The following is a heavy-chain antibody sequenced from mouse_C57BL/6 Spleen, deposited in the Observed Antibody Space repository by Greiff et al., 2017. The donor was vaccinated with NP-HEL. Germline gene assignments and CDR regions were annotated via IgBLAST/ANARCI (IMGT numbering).Heavy chain of an antibody. D-gene: IGHD1-1*02. V-gene: IGHV1-52*01. CDR3: ARRDGSYGYEDY. Sequence: VQLQQPGAELVRPGSSVTLSCKASGYTFTSYWMHWVQQRPIQGLEWIGNIDPSDSETTYNQKFKDKAILTADKSSSTAYMQLSSLTSEDSAVYYYARRDGSYGYEDYWGQGTTLTVSS. J-gene: IGHJ2*01. CDR1: GYTFTSYW. CDR2: IDPSDSET.